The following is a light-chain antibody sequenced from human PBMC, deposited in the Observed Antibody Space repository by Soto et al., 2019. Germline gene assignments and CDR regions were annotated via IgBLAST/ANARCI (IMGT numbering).Light chain of an antibody. CDR3: SSYTTPNTYV. V-gene: IGLV2-14*01. J-gene: IGLJ1*01. CDR2: EVI. CDR1: SSDVGGYNY. Sequence: QSVLTQPASVSGSPGQWITISCTGTSSDVGGYNYVSWYQQHPGKAPKLMIYEVINRSSGVSNRFSGSKSGNTASLTISGLQAEDEADYYCSSYTTPNTYVFGPGTKLTVL.